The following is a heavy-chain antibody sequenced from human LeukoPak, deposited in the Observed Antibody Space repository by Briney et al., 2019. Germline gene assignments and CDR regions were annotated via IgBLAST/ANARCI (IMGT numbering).Heavy chain of an antibody. V-gene: IGHV4-59*12. Sequence: PSETLSLTCTVSGGSISSYYWSWIRQPPGKGLEWIGYIYYSGSTNYNPSLKSRVTISVDTSKNQFSLKLSSVTAADAAVYYCARDLTPLITIFGVVRGSSYNWFDPWGQGTLVTVSS. CDR1: GGSISSYY. J-gene: IGHJ5*02. CDR2: IYYSGST. CDR3: ARDLTPLITIFGVVRGSSYNWFDP. D-gene: IGHD3-3*01.